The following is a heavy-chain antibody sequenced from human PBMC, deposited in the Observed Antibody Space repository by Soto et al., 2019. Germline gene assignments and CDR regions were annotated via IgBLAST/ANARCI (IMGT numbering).Heavy chain of an antibody. D-gene: IGHD3-22*01. J-gene: IGHJ4*02. CDR1: GGSFSGYY. Sequence: QVQLQQWGAGLLKPSETLSLTCAVYGGSFSGYYWSWIRQPPGKGLEWIGEINHSGSTNYNTSLKSRVTISVEPSKNQFSLKLSSVTAADTAVSYCARRGPGSSGYYYFAYWGQGTLVTVSS. V-gene: IGHV4-34*02. CDR2: INHSGST. CDR3: ARRGPGSSGYYYFAY.